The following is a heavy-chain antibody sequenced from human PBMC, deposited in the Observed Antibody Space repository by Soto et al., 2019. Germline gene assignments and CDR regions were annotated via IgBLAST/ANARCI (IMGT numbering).Heavy chain of an antibody. J-gene: IGHJ4*02. D-gene: IGHD3-22*01. CDR2: ISYDGSNK. Sequence: PGGSLRLSCAASGFTFSSYGMHWVRQAPGKGLEWVAVISYDGSNKYYADSVKGRFTISRDNSKNTLYLQMNSLRAEDTAVYYCAKDNYYYDSSGYYSWWLDYWGQGTLVTVSS. CDR3: AKDNYYYDSSGYYSWWLDY. V-gene: IGHV3-30*18. CDR1: GFTFSSYG.